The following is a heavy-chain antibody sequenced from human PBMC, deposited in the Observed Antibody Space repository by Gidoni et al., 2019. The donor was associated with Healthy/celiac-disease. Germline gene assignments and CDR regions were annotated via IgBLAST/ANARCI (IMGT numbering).Heavy chain of an antibody. J-gene: IGHJ4*02. V-gene: IGHV3-23*01. Sequence: EVQLLESGGGLVQPGGSLRLSCAALGFTFSSYGMSWVRQAPGKGLEWVAAISGSGGSTYYADSVKGRFTISRDNDKNTLYMKMNRLRDEDTAVYYCATSITIFGVVIFWGQGTLVTVSS. CDR1: GFTFSSYG. CDR2: ISGSGGST. CDR3: ATSITIFGVVIF. D-gene: IGHD3-3*01.